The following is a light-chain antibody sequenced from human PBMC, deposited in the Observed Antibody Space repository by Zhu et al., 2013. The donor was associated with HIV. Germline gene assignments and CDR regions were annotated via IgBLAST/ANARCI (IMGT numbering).Light chain of an antibody. Sequence: IQMTQSPSSLYASTGDRVTLTCRASQDISSHVAWYQQRSGQAPKLLIYGASTLHTGAPSRFASSGSGTEFTLSISCLQSEDFATYYCQQSYSYPPTFGQGTKVESK. J-gene: IGKJ1*01. CDR2: GAS. V-gene: IGKV1-8*01. CDR1: QDISSH. CDR3: QQSYSYPPT.